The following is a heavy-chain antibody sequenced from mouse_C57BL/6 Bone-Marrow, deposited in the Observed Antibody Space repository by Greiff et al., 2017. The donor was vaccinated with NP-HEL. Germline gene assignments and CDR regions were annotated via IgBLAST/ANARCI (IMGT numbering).Heavy chain of an antibody. CDR3: ARDAPYFAMDY. CDR1: GFTFSDFY. V-gene: IGHV7-1*01. CDR2: SRNKANDYTT. J-gene: IGHJ4*01. Sequence: EVQRVESGGGLVQSGRSLRLSCATSGFTFSDFYMEWVRQAPGKGLEWIAASRNKANDYTTEYSASVKGRFIVSRDTSQSILYLQMNALRAEDTAIYYCARDAPYFAMDYWGQGTSVTVSS.